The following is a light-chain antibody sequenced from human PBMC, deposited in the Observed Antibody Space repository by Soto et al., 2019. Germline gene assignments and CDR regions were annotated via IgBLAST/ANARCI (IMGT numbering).Light chain of an antibody. CDR3: QQHNPYSPYT. CDR2: DAS. J-gene: IGKJ2*01. CDR1: QSITNC. V-gene: IGKV1-5*03. Sequence: DIQMTQSPSTLSDSVGDRVTNTCRASQSITNCLAWYQQKPGKAPKLLIFDASSLRSGVPSRFSGSGSGTEFTLTISSLQPEDFATYYCQQHNPYSPYTFGQGTKLEIK.